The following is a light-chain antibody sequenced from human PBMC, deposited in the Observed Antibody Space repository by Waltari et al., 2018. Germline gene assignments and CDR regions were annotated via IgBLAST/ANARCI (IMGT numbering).Light chain of an antibody. J-gene: IGKJ1*01. CDR3: QNHERLPAT. Sequence: EIMLTQSPGTLPLSPGERATLSCRASQNIGRYLVWYQQKPGQAPRLLIYEASRRATGIPDRFSGSGSGTDFSLTISRLEPEDFAVYYCQNHERLPATFGQGTKVEIK. V-gene: IGKV3-20*01. CDR2: EAS. CDR1: QNIGRY.